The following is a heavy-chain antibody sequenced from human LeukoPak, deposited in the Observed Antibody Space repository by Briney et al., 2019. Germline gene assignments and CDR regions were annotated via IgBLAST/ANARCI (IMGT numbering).Heavy chain of an antibody. CDR1: RGTFSNYA. CDR2: IIPIFGSA. J-gene: IGHJ4*02. D-gene: IGHD5-18*01. Sequence: ASVKVSCKASRGTFSNYAVSWVRQAPGQGLEWMGGIIPIFGSANYAQQFQGRVTITTDESTSTAYMELSSLRSEDTAVYYCARDNSYGFHFLDYWGQGTLVTVSS. V-gene: IGHV1-69*05. CDR3: ARDNSYGFHFLDY.